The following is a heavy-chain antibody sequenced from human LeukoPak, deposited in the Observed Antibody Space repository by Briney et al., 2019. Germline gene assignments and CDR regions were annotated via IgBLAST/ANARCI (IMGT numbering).Heavy chain of an antibody. D-gene: IGHD3-10*01. J-gene: IGHJ5*02. CDR1: GYTFTGYY. CDR3: ARDGVLLWFGEFTARNWFDP. Sequence: ASVKVSCKASGYTFTGYYMHWVRQAPGQGLEWMGWINPNSGGTNYAQKFLGRVTMTRDTSISTAYMELSRLRSDDTAVYYCARDGVLLWFGEFTARNWFDPWGQGTLVTVSS. V-gene: IGHV1-2*02. CDR2: INPNSGGT.